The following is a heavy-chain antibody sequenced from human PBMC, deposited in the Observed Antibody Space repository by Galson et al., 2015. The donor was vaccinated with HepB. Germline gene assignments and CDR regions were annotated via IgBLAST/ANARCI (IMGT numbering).Heavy chain of an antibody. CDR2: IYSGGST. D-gene: IGHD6-19*01. CDR1: GFTVSSKY. J-gene: IGHJ3*02. Sequence: SPRLSCGASGFTVSSKYKSWVRHAPGKGLEWDSVIYSGGSTYYADSVKGRFTISRDNSKNTLYLQMNSLRAEDTAVYYCARGRAVVPGAFDIWGQGTMVTVSS. V-gene: IGHV3-53*01. CDR3: ARGRAVVPGAFDI.